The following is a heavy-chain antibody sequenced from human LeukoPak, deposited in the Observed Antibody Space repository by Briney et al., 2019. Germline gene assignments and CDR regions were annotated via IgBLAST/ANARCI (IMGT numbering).Heavy chain of an antibody. CDR1: GSTFTSGA. Sequence: GGSLRLSCVASGSTFTSGAMNWVRQAPGKGLEWVSSTVSRGTTQYADSVKGRFTVSRDTSKNTLYLQMNSLGADDTAVYYCAKCSTSAYTTGWCNWIDPWGQGTLVTVSS. CDR3: AKCSTSAYTTGWCNWIDP. CDR2: TVSRGTT. V-gene: IGHV3-23*01. D-gene: IGHD6-19*01. J-gene: IGHJ5*02.